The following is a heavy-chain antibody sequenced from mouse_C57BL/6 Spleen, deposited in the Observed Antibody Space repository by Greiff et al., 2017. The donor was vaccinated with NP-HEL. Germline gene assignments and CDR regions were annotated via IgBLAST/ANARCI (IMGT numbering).Heavy chain of an antibody. CDR3: ARSGDCNYGLYYAMDY. Sequence: VQLQQSGAELVKPGASVKISCKASGYAFSSYWMNWVKQRPGKGLEWIGQIYPGDGDTNYNGKFKGKATLTADKSSSTAYMQLSSLTSEDSAVYFCARSGDCNYGLYYAMDYWGQGTSVTVSS. V-gene: IGHV1-80*01. CDR2: IYPGDGDT. J-gene: IGHJ4*01. D-gene: IGHD1-2*01. CDR1: GYAFSSYW.